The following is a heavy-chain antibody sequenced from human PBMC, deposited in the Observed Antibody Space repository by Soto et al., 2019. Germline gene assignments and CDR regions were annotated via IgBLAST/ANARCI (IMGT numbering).Heavy chain of an antibody. J-gene: IGHJ4*02. CDR1: GFTFSDYY. D-gene: IGHD6-13*01. Sequence: QVQLVESGGGLVKPGGSLRLSCAVSGFTFSDYYMTWIRQAPGMGLEWVSYISSSTSHTNYADSVKGRFTISRDNAKNSLFVQMNSLRAEDTAVYYCAGGRGAAADYFDFWGQGTLVTVSS. V-gene: IGHV3-11*05. CDR2: ISSSTSHT. CDR3: AGGRGAAADYFDF.